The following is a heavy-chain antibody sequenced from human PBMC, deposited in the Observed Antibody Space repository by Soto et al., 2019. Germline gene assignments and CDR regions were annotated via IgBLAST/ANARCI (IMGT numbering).Heavy chain of an antibody. CDR2: IYATGTT. D-gene: IGHD1-1*01. Sequence: PSETLSLTCTVSGASISGYYWSWIRKSAGKGLEWIGRIYATGTTDYNPSPKSRVMMSVDTSKKQFSLRLRSVTAADTAVYYCVRDGTKTLRDWLDPWGQGISVTVSS. V-gene: IGHV4-4*07. CDR1: GASISGYY. J-gene: IGHJ5*02. CDR3: VRDGTKTLRDWLDP.